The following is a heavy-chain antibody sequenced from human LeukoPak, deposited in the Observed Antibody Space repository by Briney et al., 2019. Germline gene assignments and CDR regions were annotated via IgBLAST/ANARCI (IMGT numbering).Heavy chain of an antibody. CDR2: IYYSGST. CDR1: GGSISSYY. D-gene: IGHD6-13*01. CDR3: ARDSSRIPRGMDV. J-gene: IGHJ6*02. V-gene: IGHV4-59*01. Sequence: SETLSLTCTVSGGSISSYYWSWIRQPPGKGLEWIGYIYYSGSTNYNPSLKSRVTISVDTSKNQFSLKLSSVTAADTAVYYCARDSSRIPRGMDVWGQGTTVTVSS.